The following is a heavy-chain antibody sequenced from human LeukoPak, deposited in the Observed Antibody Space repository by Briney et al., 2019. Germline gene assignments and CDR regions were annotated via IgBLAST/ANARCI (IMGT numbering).Heavy chain of an antibody. D-gene: IGHD2-15*01. CDR3: AKDQGLYCSGGSCYSGAFDI. J-gene: IGHJ3*02. CDR1: GFTFEDYA. CDR2: ISWNSGSI. V-gene: IGHV3-9*03. Sequence: PGRSLRLSCAASGFTFEDYAMHWVRQAPGKGLEWVSGISWNSGSIGYADSVKGRFTISRDNAKNSLYLQMNSLRAEDLALYYCAKDQGLYCSGGSCYSGAFDIWGQGTMVTVCS.